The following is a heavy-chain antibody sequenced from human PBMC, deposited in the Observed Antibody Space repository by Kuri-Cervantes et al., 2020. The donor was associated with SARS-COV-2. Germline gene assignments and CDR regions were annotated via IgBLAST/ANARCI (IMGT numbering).Heavy chain of an antibody. D-gene: IGHD1-26*01. Sequence: GESLKISCAASGFTFSSYAMHWVRQAPGKGLEWVAVISYDGSNKYYADSVKGRFTISRDNSKNTLYLQMNSLRAEDTAVYYCASELGENAFDIWGQGTIVTVSS. J-gene: IGHJ3*02. CDR2: ISYDGSNK. CDR1: GFTFSSYA. V-gene: IGHV3-30-3*01. CDR3: ASELGENAFDI.